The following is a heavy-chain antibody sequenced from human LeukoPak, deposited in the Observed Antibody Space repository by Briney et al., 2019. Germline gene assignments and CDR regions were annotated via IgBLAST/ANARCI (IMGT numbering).Heavy chain of an antibody. CDR3: AREGGPYRPLDY. J-gene: IGHJ4*02. CDR1: GGSITSTNY. Sequence: KPSGTPSLTCGVSGGSITSTNYLTWVRPPPGKGLEWIGEVNLQGSTNYNPSLMGRVAISVDMSENHISLQLTSVTAADTAVYYCAREGGPYRPLDYSGQGTLVTVSS. CDR2: VNLQGST. V-gene: IGHV4-4*02.